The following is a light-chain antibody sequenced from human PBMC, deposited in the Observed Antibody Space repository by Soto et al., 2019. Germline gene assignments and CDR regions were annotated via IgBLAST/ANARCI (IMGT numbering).Light chain of an antibody. V-gene: IGLV1-51*02. Sequence: QSVLTQPPSVSAAPGQKVTISCSGSSSNIGNNYVSWYQQLPGRAPKLLIYENNKRPSGIPDRFSGSKSGTSATLGITGLQAEDEADYYCGTWDSSLSAVVFGGGTKLTVL. CDR1: SSNIGNNY. CDR2: ENN. CDR3: GTWDSSLSAVV. J-gene: IGLJ2*01.